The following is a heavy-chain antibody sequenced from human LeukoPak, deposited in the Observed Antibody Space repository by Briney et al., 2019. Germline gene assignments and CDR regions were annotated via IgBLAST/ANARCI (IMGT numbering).Heavy chain of an antibody. CDR2: ISGRATNT. CDR1: GYPFSNYG. J-gene: IGHJ4*02. CDR3: AREGGGYRLFEF. Sequence: GGSLRLSCAASGYPFSNYGMDWVRQTPGRGLEWISYISGRATNTEYADSVKARSTISRDNAENTLYLQMDNLRAEDTAVYYCAREGGGYRLFEFWGQGLLVTVSS. D-gene: IGHD2-15*01. V-gene: IGHV3-48*04.